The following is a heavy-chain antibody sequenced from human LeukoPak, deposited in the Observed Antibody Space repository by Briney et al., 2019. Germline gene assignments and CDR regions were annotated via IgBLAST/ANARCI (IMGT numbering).Heavy chain of an antibody. CDR3: AKAQDIVVVPAALDY. CDR1: GFTFSSYA. D-gene: IGHD2-2*01. J-gene: IGHJ4*02. Sequence: PGGSLRLSCAASGFTFSSYAMSWVRQAPGKGLEWVSAISGSGGSTYYADSVKGRFTISRDNSKNTLYLQMNSLRAEDTAVYYCAKAQDIVVVPAALDYWGQGTLVTVSS. V-gene: IGHV3-23*01. CDR2: ISGSGGST.